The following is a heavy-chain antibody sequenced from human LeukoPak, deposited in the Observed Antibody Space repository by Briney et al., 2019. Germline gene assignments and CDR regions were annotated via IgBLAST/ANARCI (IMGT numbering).Heavy chain of an antibody. D-gene: IGHD1-14*01. CDR1: GGTFSSYA. CDR3: ARDRPDRRLAYWYFDL. Sequence: SVKVSCKASGGTFSSYAISWVRQAPGQGLEWMGGIIPIFGTANYAQKFQGRVTITADKSTSTAYMELSSLRSEDTAVYYCARDRPDRRLAYWYFDLWGRGTLVTVSS. V-gene: IGHV1-69*06. CDR2: IIPIFGTA. J-gene: IGHJ2*01.